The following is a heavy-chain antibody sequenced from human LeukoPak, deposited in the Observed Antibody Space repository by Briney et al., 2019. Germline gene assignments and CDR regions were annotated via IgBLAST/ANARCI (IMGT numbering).Heavy chain of an antibody. D-gene: IGHD3-10*01. CDR3: ARSTSAGSYFSYFDY. CDR2: INAGNGNT. J-gene: IGHJ4*02. Sequence: ASVKVSCKASGYTFTSYAMHWVRQAPGQRLEWMGWINAGNGNTKYSQKFQGRVTITRDTSASTAYMELSSLRAEDTAVYYCARSTSAGSYFSYFDYWGQGTLVTVSS. CDR1: GYTFTSYA. V-gene: IGHV1-3*01.